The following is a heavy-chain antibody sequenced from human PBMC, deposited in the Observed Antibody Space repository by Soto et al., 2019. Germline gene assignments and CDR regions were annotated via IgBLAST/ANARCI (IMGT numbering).Heavy chain of an antibody. CDR2: IIPIFGTS. V-gene: IGHV1-69*13. D-gene: IGHD6-6*01. CDR3: ARGAARHPPYYFYFYFMDV. Sequence: ASVKGSCKASGGTLSSYAISWVRQAPGQGLEWMGGIIPIFGTSKYAQKFQGRVTNTAEESTSTAYMELNSLRSEDTAVYYCARGAARHPPYYFYFYFMDVWGKGTTVTVSS. CDR1: GGTLSSYA. J-gene: IGHJ6*03.